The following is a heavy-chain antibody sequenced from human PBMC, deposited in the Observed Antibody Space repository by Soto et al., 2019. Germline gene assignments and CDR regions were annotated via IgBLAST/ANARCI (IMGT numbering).Heavy chain of an antibody. CDR1: GYTFSGFY. D-gene: IGHD6-19*01. CDR2: INPNSGGT. V-gene: IGHV1-2*02. CDR3: ASAAVTGTAGLDF. Sequence: ASVKVSCKASGYTFSGFYMRWVRQAPGQGLEWMGWINPNSGGTKSAEKFQGRVTMTRDTSISTAYMELSRLTSDDTAVYYCASAAVTGTAGLDFWGQGTQVTVSS. J-gene: IGHJ4*02.